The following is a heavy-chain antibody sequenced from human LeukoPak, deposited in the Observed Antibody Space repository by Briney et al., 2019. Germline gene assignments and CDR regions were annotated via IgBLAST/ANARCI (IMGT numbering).Heavy chain of an antibody. CDR3: ARGSVPLAYGDYGLFDY. CDR1: GGSFSGYY. Sequence: ETLSLTCAVYGGSFSGYYWSWIRQPPGKGLEWIGEINHSGSTNYNPSLKSRVTISVDTTKNQFSLKLSSVTAADTAVYYCARGSVPLAYGDYGLFDYWGQGTLVTVSS. J-gene: IGHJ4*02. V-gene: IGHV4-34*01. D-gene: IGHD4-17*01. CDR2: INHSGST.